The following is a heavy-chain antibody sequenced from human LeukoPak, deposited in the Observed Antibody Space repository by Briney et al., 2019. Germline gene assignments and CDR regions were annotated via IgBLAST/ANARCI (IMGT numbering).Heavy chain of an antibody. J-gene: IGHJ3*02. Sequence: SETLSLTCTVSGGSITDYYWSWIRHSSGKGLEWIGYMYYSGSAYYSPSLKTRVTISVDTSKNQFSLRLTSVTAADTAVYYCARPKTYSDAFDIWGQGTMVTVSS. CDR2: MYYSGSA. V-gene: IGHV4-59*08. D-gene: IGHD2-15*01. CDR3: ARPKTYSDAFDI. CDR1: GGSITDYY.